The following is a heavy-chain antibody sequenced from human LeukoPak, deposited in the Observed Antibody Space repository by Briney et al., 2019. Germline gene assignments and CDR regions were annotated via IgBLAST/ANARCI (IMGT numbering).Heavy chain of an antibody. CDR1: GGSISSSSYY. Sequence: SETLSLTCTVSGGSISSSSYYWGWIRQPPGKGLEWIGSIYYSGSTYYNPSLKSRVTISVDTSKNQFSLKLSSVTAADTAVYYCAGLDQLLFGYWGQGTLVTVSP. D-gene: IGHD2-2*01. CDR2: IYYSGST. CDR3: AGLDQLLFGY. J-gene: IGHJ4*02. V-gene: IGHV4-39*01.